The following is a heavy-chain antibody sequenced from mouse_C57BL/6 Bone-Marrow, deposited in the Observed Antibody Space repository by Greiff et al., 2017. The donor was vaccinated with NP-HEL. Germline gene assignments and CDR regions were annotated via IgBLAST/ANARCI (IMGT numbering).Heavy chain of an antibody. D-gene: IGHD2-1*01. CDR3: ARFLYGNFPDY. CDR1: GFTFSSYA. J-gene: IGHJ2*01. CDR2: ISDGGSYT. V-gene: IGHV5-4*01. Sequence: EVQGVESGGGLVKPGGSLKLSCAASGFTFSSYAMSWVRQTPEKRLEWVATISDGGSYTYYPDNVKGRFTISRDNAKNNLYLQMSHLKSEDTAMYYCARFLYGNFPDYWGQGTTLTVSS.